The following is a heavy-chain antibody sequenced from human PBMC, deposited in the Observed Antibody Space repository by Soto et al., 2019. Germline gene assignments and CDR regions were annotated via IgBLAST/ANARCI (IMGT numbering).Heavy chain of an antibody. CDR2: IYYSGST. Sequence: SETLSLTCTVSGGSVSSGSYYWSWIRQPPGKGLEWIGYIYYSGSTYVSPSLKSRVTMSVDTSENQFFLKLRSVTAADTAVYYCARTPIGYCSGGTCSNWFDPWGQGTLVTVSS. D-gene: IGHD2-15*01. J-gene: IGHJ5*02. CDR1: GGSVSSGSYY. CDR3: ARTPIGYCSGGTCSNWFDP. V-gene: IGHV4-61*01.